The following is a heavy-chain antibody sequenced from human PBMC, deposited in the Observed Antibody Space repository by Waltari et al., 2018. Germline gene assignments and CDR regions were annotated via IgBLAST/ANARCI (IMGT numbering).Heavy chain of an antibody. V-gene: IGHV3-23*01. Sequence: EVQLLESGVRLVQPGGSLRLSCAASGYTFSSYVLIWVREAPGKGLEWFSSIGSSGDTYYAGSVKGRFTISRDNSKNTLYLQMNSLRAEDTALYYCARGSKDSGSDVWGQGTTVTVSS. CDR3: ARGSKDSGSDV. CDR2: IGSSGDT. CDR1: GYTFSSYV. D-gene: IGHD1-26*01. J-gene: IGHJ6*02.